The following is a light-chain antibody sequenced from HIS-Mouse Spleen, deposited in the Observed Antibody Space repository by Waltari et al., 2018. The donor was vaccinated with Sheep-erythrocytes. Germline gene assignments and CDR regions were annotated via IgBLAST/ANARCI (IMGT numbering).Light chain of an antibody. CDR3: LQDYNYPYT. CDR2: AAS. J-gene: IGKJ2*01. CDR1: QGIRND. Sequence: AIQMTQSQPSLSASVGNRVTITCRASQGIRNDLVWYQQKPAKAPKLLIYAASSLQSGVPSRFSGSGCGTDFTLTNSSLQPENFATYYCLQDYNYPYTLGQGTKLEIK. V-gene: IGKV1-6*01.